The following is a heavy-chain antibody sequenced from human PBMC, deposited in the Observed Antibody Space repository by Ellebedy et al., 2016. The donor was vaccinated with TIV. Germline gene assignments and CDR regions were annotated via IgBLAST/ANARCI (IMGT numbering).Heavy chain of an antibody. J-gene: IGHJ4*02. CDR1: GYTFTGYY. CDR3: ARVGYQLLYILDY. Sequence: ASVKVSCXASGYTFTGYYMHWVRQAPGQGLEWMGWINPNSGGTNYAQKFQGRVTMTRNTSISTAYMELSSLRSEDTAVYYCARVGYQLLYILDYWGQGTLVTVSS. CDR2: INPNSGGT. V-gene: IGHV1-2*02. D-gene: IGHD2-2*02.